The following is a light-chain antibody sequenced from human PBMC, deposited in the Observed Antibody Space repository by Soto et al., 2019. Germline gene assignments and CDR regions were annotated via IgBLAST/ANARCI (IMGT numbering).Light chain of an antibody. V-gene: IGKV1-39*01. Sequence: DIQMTQSPSSLSASVGDRVTITCRASQAISDHLNWYQHKPGKAPNLLIYGASSLQSGVPSRFSGSGSGTDFTLTIPSLQPEDLATYYCQQFHTTPTFGQGTKLEIK. CDR1: QAISDH. CDR3: QQFHTTPT. CDR2: GAS. J-gene: IGKJ2*01.